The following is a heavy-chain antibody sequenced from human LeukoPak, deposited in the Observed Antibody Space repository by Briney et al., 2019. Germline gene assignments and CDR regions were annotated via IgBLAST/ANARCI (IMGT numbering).Heavy chain of an antibody. Sequence: GGSLRLSCAVSGFTFSSYAMHWVRQAPGKGLEWMAVISYDGSNKYYADSVKGRFTISSDNSKNTLYLQMNSLRAEYTAVYYCARIGNPGNWGQGTLVTVSS. V-gene: IGHV3-30*04. CDR3: ARIGNPGN. D-gene: IGHD4-23*01. J-gene: IGHJ4*02. CDR1: GFTFSSYA. CDR2: ISYDGSNK.